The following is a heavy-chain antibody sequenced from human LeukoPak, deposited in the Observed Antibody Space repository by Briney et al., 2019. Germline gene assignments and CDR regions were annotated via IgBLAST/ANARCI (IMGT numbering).Heavy chain of an antibody. V-gene: IGHV1-69*04. D-gene: IGHD2-15*01. Sequence: SVKVSCKASGGTFSSYAISWVRQAPGQGLEWMGRIIPILGIANYAQKFQGRVTITADKSTGTAYMELSSLRSEDAAVYYCARELYCSGGSCKYNWFDPWGQGTLVTVSS. J-gene: IGHJ5*02. CDR1: GGTFSSYA. CDR3: ARELYCSGGSCKYNWFDP. CDR2: IIPILGIA.